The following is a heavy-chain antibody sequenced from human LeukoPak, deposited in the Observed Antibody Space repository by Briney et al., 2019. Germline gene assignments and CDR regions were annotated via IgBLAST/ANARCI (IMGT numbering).Heavy chain of an antibody. V-gene: IGHV3-74*01. J-gene: IGHJ4*02. Sequence: PGGSLRLSCAASGFTFSSYWMHWVRQAPGKGLVWVSRINSDGSSTSYADSVKGRFTISRDNAKNTLYLQMNSLRAEDTALYYCASGDYSSGDYSNGWHLDFWGQGTLVTVSS. D-gene: IGHD6-19*01. CDR3: ASGDYSSGDYSNGWHLDF. CDR2: INSDGSST. CDR1: GFTFSSYW.